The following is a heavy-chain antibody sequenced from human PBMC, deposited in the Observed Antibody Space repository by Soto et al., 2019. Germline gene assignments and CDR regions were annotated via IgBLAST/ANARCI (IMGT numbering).Heavy chain of an antibody. CDR2: IIPIFGTA. CDR3: ARGGPREYQDSSSWYFFIGNWKHYYYYGMDV. J-gene: IGHJ6*02. V-gene: IGHV1-69*13. Sequence: GASVKVSCKASVGTFSSYAISWVRQAPGQGLEWMGGIIPIFGTANYAQKFQGRVTITADESTSTAYMELSSLRSEDTAVYYCARGGPREYQDSSSWYFFIGNWKHYYYYGMDVWGQGTTVTVSS. CDR1: VGTFSSYA. D-gene: IGHD6-13*01.